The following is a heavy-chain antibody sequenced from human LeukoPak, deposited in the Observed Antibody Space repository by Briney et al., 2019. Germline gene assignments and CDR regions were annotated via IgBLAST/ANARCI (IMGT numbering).Heavy chain of an antibody. V-gene: IGHV1-46*01. J-gene: IGHJ4*02. Sequence: ASVKVSCKASGCTFTSYYMHWVRQTPGQGLEWMGIINPSGGSTSYAQKFQGRVTMTRDTSTSTVYMELSSLRSEDTAVYYCARDRDCSGGSCYSRYYFDYWGQGTLVTVSS. CDR1: GCTFTSYY. D-gene: IGHD2-15*01. CDR2: INPSGGST. CDR3: ARDRDCSGGSCYSRYYFDY.